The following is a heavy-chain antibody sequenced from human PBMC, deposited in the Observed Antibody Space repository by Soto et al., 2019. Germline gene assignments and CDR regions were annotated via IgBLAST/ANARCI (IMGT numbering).Heavy chain of an antibody. J-gene: IGHJ6*02. V-gene: IGHV4-4*07. Sequence: SETLSLTCSVSGDSILGYYWSWIRQPAGKRLEWIGRVYNSGNVIFNPSLKNRVTMSVDMSKNQFSLRLTSVTAADSAVYYCARDRLESSTYGMDVWGRGTTVTVSS. D-gene: IGHD3-16*02. CDR1: GDSILGYY. CDR2: VYNSGNV. CDR3: ARDRLESSTYGMDV.